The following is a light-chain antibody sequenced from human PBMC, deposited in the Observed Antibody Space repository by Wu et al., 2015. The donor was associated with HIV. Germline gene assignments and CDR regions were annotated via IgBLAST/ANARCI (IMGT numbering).Light chain of an antibody. J-gene: IGKJ2*03. Sequence: EVVMTQSPASLSVSPGERVTLSCRASESVSASVVWYQQKPGQAPRLLIYGTSTRATGIPDRFSGSGSGPDFTLIISRLEPEDFAMYYCQQYGSSPLYSFGQGTKLEIK. V-gene: IGKV3-20*01. CDR1: ESVSAS. CDR2: GTS. CDR3: QQYGSSPLYS.